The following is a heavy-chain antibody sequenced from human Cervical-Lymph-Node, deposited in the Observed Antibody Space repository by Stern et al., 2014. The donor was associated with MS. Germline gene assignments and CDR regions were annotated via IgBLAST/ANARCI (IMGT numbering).Heavy chain of an antibody. V-gene: IGHV4-4*08. J-gene: IGHJ5*02. D-gene: IGHD2-2*01. CDR1: GGSISPYY. CDR2: IYYSGRT. CDR3: AREGAGSTTFFDP. Sequence: QLQLQESGPRLVKPSETLSLTCNVSGGSISPYYWSWIRQSPGKGLEWIGYIYYSGRTDYNPSLPSRVAFFGATSKNQFSLPLTSVTAADTAVYYCAREGAGSTTFFDPWGQGIQVTVSS.